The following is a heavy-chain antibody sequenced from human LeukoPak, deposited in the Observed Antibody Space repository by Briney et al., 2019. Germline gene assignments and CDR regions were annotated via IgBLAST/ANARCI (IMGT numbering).Heavy chain of an antibody. CDR2: IKHDGSET. D-gene: IGHD3-16*01. CDR3: AKNGGPHGMDV. CDR1: GFTFSNYW. Sequence: GGSLRLSCAASGFTFSNYWMHWVRQAPGKGLEWVANIKHDGSETNYVDSVKGRFTISRDNAKNSLHLQMNSLRVEDTAVYYCAKNGGPHGMDVWGQGTTVTVSS. V-gene: IGHV3-7*02. J-gene: IGHJ6*02.